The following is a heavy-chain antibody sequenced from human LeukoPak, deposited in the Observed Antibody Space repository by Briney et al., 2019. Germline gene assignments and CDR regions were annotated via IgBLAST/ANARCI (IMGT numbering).Heavy chain of an antibody. CDR3: ARHAYYDSSGYTV. J-gene: IGHJ6*04. D-gene: IGHD3-22*01. V-gene: IGHV4-39*01. CDR2: IYYSGST. CDR1: GGSISSSSYY. Sequence: PSETLSLTCTVSGGSISSSSYYWGWIRQPPGKGLECIGSIYYSGSTYYNPSLKSRVTISVDTSKNQFSLKLSSVTAADTAVYYCARHAYYDSSGYTVWGKGTTVTISS.